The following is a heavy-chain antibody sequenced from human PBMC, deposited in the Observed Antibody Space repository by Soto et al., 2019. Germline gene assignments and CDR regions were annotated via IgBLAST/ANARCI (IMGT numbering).Heavy chain of an antibody. CDR1: GFTFSSYA. CDR3: AKATAAAGTSSWFDP. V-gene: IGHV3-23*01. J-gene: IGHJ5*02. CDR2: ISGSGGST. D-gene: IGHD6-13*01. Sequence: GGSLRLSCAASGFTFSSYAMSWVRQAPGKGLEWVSGISGSGGSTYYADSVMGRFTISRDNSKNTLYLQMNSLRAEDTAVYYCAKATAAAGTSSWFDPWGQGTLGTVSS.